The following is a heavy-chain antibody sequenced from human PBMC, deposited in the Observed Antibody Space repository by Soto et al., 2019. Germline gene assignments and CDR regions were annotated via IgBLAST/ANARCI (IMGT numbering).Heavy chain of an antibody. Sequence: QVQLVQSGAEVKKPGASVKVSCKASGYTFTSYYMHWVRQAPGQGLEWMGIINPSGGSTSYAQKFQGRVTMTRDTSTSTVYMELSSLRSEDTAVYYCARDQVVGESEQTEFDYWGQGTLVTVSS. CDR2: INPSGGST. CDR1: GYTFTSYY. CDR3: ARDQVVGESEQTEFDY. J-gene: IGHJ4*02. D-gene: IGHD2-15*01. V-gene: IGHV1-46*03.